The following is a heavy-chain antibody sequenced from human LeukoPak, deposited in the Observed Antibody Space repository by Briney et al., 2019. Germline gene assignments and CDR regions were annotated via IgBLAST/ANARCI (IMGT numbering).Heavy chain of an antibody. Sequence: PGGSLRLSCAASGFTFNNYAMSRVRQAPGKGLEWVSTISGSGSSTYYADSVKGRFTISRDDAKNLLYLDMNSLRAEDTAVYYCARGHTAVTRHFDFWGQGTLVTVSS. J-gene: IGHJ4*02. CDR2: ISGSGSST. V-gene: IGHV3-23*01. CDR3: ARGHTAVTRHFDF. D-gene: IGHD4-17*01. CDR1: GFTFNNYA.